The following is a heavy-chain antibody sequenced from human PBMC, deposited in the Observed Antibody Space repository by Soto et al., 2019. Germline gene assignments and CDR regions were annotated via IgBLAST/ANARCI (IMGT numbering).Heavy chain of an antibody. D-gene: IGHD4-4*01. Sequence: EVQLLESGGGLVQPGGSLRLSCAASGFTFSSYAMSWVRQAPGKGLEWVSAISGSGGSTYYPDSDKGRFTNSRDNSKNTLYLQMNSLRAEDKAVYFCAKGSKGIGYVWGQGTTVTVSS. CDR1: GFTFSSYA. CDR3: AKGSKGIGYV. V-gene: IGHV3-23*01. CDR2: ISGSGGST. J-gene: IGHJ6*02.